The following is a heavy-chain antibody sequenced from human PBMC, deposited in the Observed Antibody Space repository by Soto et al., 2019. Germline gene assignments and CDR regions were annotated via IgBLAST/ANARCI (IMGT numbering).Heavy chain of an antibody. CDR3: AKDKWRWLQLYYFDY. Sequence: GGSLRLSCAASGFTFSSYGMHWVRQAPGKGLEWVAVISYDGSNKYYADSVKGRFTISRDNSKNTLYLQMNSLRAEDTTVYYCAKDKWRWLQLYYFDYWGQGTLVTVSS. V-gene: IGHV3-30*18. J-gene: IGHJ4*02. CDR1: GFTFSSYG. D-gene: IGHD5-12*01. CDR2: ISYDGSNK.